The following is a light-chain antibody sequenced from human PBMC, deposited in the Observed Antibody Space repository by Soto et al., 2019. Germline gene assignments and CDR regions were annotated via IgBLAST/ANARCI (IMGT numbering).Light chain of an antibody. CDR3: QQYDGY. V-gene: IGKV1-5*01. Sequence: QMTQSPSTLSASVGDRVTITCRASQNINTWLAWYQQKPGTAPRLLIYDVSTLQSGVPSRVSGSGSGTEFTRTIISLQPDDSAMYYCQQYDGYFGPGTKV. CDR2: DVS. CDR1: QNINTW. J-gene: IGKJ3*01.